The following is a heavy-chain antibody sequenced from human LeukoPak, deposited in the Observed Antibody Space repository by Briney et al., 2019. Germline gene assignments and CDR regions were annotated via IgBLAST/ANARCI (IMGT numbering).Heavy chain of an antibody. D-gene: IGHD1-26*01. V-gene: IGHV3-7*01. CDR3: ARLRGLYSDTNRYQTALDC. CDR2: IKQDGREK. J-gene: IGHJ4*02. Sequence: GGSLRLSCAASGFTFSNYWMSWVRQAPGKGREWVANIKQDGREKYYVDSVKGRFTIPRHNAKNSLYVQMTSLRAEDTAVYYCARLRGLYSDTNRYQTALDCWGQGTLVTVSS. CDR1: GFTFSNYW.